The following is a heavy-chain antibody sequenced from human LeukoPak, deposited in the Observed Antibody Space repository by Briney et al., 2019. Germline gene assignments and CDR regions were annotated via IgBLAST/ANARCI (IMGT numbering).Heavy chain of an antibody. CDR3: ARHLLPSGELGWFDP. Sequence: SETLSLTCAVYGGSISGYYWSWIRQPPGKGLEWVGEIHYTGGTSYNPSLKSRATISIDTSRNQLSLKLSSVTAADTAVYYCARHLLPSGELGWFDPWGQGTLVTVSS. CDR1: GGSISGYY. J-gene: IGHJ5*02. V-gene: IGHV4-34*01. CDR2: IHYTGGT. D-gene: IGHD1-7*01.